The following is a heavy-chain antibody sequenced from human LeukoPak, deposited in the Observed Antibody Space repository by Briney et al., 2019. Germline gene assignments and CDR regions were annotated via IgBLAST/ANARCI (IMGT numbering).Heavy chain of an antibody. CDR1: GFTFSSYA. V-gene: IGHV3-23*01. CDR3: AKGLYCTNGVCYTIGGYFDY. D-gene: IGHD2-8*01. Sequence: PGGSLRLSCAASGFTFSSYAMSWVRQAPGKGLEWVPAISGSGGSTYYADSVKGRFTISRDNSKNTLYLQMNSLRAEDTAVYYCAKGLYCTNGVCYTIGGYFDYWGQGTLVTVSS. CDR2: ISGSGGST. J-gene: IGHJ4*02.